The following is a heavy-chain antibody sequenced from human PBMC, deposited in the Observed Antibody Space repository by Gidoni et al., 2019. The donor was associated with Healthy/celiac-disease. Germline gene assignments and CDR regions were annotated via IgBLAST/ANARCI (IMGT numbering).Heavy chain of an antibody. V-gene: IGHV3-30-3*01. CDR3: ARGSGMWELLRNWFDP. D-gene: IGHD1-26*01. CDR2: ISYDGSNK. CDR1: GFTFSSYA. Sequence: QVQLVESGGGVVQPARSLRHSCAASGFTFSSYAMHWVRQAPGKGREWVAVISYDGSNKYYADSVKGRFTISRDNSKNTLYLQMNSLSAEDTAVYYCARGSGMWELLRNWFDPWGQGTLVTVSS. J-gene: IGHJ5*02.